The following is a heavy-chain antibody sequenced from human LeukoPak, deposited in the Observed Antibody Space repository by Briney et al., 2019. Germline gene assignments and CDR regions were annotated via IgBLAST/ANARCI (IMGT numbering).Heavy chain of an antibody. CDR2: ISGSGGST. V-gene: IGHV3-23*01. CDR1: GFTFSSYA. J-gene: IGHJ4*02. CDR3: AKGYYDYVWGSYYFDY. Sequence: GGSLRLSCAASGFTFSSYAMSWVRQAPGKWLEWVSAISGSGGSTYYADSVKGRFTISGDNSRDTLYLQMNSLRAEDTAVYYCAKGYYDYVWGSYYFDYWGQGTLVTVSS. D-gene: IGHD3-16*01.